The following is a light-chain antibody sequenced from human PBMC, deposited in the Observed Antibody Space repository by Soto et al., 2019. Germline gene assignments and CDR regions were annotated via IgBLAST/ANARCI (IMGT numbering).Light chain of an antibody. CDR3: QQYDTSPPT. V-gene: IGKV3-20*01. CDR1: QSLRRSS. Sequence: EILLTQSPGPLSLSPGERATLSCRASQSLRRSSLAWYQQKPGQAPRLLIYGVSTRATGIPDRFSGSGSGTDFTLTISRLEPEDSARYSCQQYDTSPPTFGQGTKVDIK. CDR2: GVS. J-gene: IGKJ1*01.